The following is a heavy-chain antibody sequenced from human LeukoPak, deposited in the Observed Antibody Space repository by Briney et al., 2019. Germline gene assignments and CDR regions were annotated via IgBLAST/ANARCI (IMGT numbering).Heavy chain of an antibody. CDR2: IIPIFGTA. V-gene: IGHV1-69*13. CDR3: ARDRVAGGAFDI. J-gene: IGHJ3*02. CDR1: GYTFTNYY. D-gene: IGHD2-15*01. Sequence: SVKVSCKASGYTFTNYYIHWVRQAPGQGLEWMGGIIPIFGTANYAQKFQGRVTITADESTSTAYMELSSLRSEDTAVYYCARDRVAGGAFDIWGQGAMVTVSS.